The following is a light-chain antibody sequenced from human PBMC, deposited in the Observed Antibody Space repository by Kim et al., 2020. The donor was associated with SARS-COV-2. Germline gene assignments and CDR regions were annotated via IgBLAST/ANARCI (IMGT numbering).Light chain of an antibody. CDR3: SSYTSSGTYV. J-gene: IGLJ1*01. V-gene: IGLV2-14*03. CDR2: AVT. Sequence: GPPCANSCTGTNSGVGDSKYVSWYKQHPGKAPKLMIYAVTKRPPGVSDRFSGSKSGNTASLTISGVQAEDEADYYCSSYTSSGTYVFGTGTKVTVL. CDR1: NSGVGDSKY.